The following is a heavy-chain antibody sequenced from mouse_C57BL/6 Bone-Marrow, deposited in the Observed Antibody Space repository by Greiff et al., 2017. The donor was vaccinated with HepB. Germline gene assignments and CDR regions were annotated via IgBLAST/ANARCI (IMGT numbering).Heavy chain of an antibody. CDR3: ARPSNWDGAY. J-gene: IGHJ3*01. V-gene: IGHV1-59*01. CDR1: GYTFTSYW. Sequence: QVQLQQPGAELVRPGTSVKLSCKASGYTFTSYWMHWVKQRPGQGLEWIGVIDPSDSYTNYNQKFKGKATLTVDTSSSTAYMQLSSLTSEDSAVYYCARPSNWDGAYWGQGTLVTVSA. D-gene: IGHD4-1*02. CDR2: IDPSDSYT.